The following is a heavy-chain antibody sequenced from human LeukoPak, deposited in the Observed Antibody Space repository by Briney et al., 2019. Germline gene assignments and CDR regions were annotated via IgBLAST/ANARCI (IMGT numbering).Heavy chain of an antibody. Sequence: GGSLRLSCAASGFTFSRYDMSWVRQAPGKGLECVSAISRGVGSTYYADAVKGRFTISRDNAKNSLYLQMNSLRVEDAAVYYCSKDLTSDFGGDLDPWGQGTLVTVSS. CDR2: ISRGVGST. CDR1: GFTFSRYD. J-gene: IGHJ5*02. D-gene: IGHD3-10*01. CDR3: SKDLTSDFGGDLDP. V-gene: IGHV3-23*01.